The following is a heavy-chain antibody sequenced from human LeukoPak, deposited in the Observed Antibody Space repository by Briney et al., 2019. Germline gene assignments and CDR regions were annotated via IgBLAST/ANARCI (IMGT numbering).Heavy chain of an antibody. CDR3: ALGLVTDY. Sequence: GGSLRLSCAASGFTFSTYGMHWVRQAPGKGLEWVSVIYSGGSTYYADSVKGRFTISRDNSKNTLYLQMNSLRVEDTAVYYCALGLVTDYWGQGTLVTVSS. D-gene: IGHD3-9*01. J-gene: IGHJ4*02. V-gene: IGHV3-66*01. CDR1: GFTFSTYG. CDR2: IYSGGST.